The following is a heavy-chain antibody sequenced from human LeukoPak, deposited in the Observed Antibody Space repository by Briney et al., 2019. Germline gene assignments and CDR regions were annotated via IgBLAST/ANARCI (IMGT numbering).Heavy chain of an antibody. V-gene: IGHV1-2*02. CDR2: INPKIGGT. Sequence: ASVKLSCKASGYTFTGYYRHWVRQAPGHGLEWMGWINPKIGGTNYAEKFEGRVTMTRDTSISTVYMELIRLRYDDTAVYYCARRIGVVVEGYDSFDIWGQGTMVTVSS. J-gene: IGHJ3*02. CDR3: ARRIGVVVEGYDSFDI. D-gene: IGHD2-2*01. CDR1: GYTFTGYY.